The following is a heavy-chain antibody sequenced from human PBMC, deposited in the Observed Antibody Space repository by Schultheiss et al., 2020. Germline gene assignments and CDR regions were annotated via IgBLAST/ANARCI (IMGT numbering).Heavy chain of an antibody. CDR1: GGSISSGGYY. Sequence: SETLSLTCTVSGGSISSGGYYWSWIRQHPGKGLEWIGYIYYSGSTNYNPSLKSRVTISVDTSKNQFSLKLSSVTAADTAVYYCARSQSDYYDSSGYRYYYYMDVWGKGTTVTVSS. D-gene: IGHD3-22*01. CDR2: IYYSGST. V-gene: IGHV4-31*03. J-gene: IGHJ6*03. CDR3: ARSQSDYYDSSGYRYYYYMDV.